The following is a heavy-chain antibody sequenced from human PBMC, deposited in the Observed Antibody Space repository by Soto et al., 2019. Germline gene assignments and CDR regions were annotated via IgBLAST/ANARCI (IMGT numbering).Heavy chain of an antibody. Sequence: QVQLVQSGAEVKQPGSSVKVSCKASGGTFSSYAISWVRQAPGQGLEWMGGIIPIFGTANYAQKFQGRVTITADESTSTAYMELSSLRSEDTAVYYCARPRYCGGDCYAEYFQHWGQGTLVTVSS. V-gene: IGHV1-69*01. CDR3: ARPRYCGGDCYAEYFQH. J-gene: IGHJ1*01. CDR1: GGTFSSYA. D-gene: IGHD2-21*02. CDR2: IIPIFGTA.